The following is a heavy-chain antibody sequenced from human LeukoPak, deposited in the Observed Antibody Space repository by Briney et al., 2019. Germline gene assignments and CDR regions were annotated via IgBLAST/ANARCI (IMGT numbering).Heavy chain of an antibody. V-gene: IGHV4-61*02. CDR1: GGSISSGSYY. J-gene: IGHJ3*02. CDR2: IYTSGST. D-gene: IGHD5-18*01. Sequence: SETLSLTCTVSGGSISSGSYYWSWIRQPAGKGLEWIGRIYTSGSTNYNPSLKSRVSISVDTSKNQFSLKLSSVTAADTAVYYCARERLYRGYSYVDAFDIWGQGTMVTVSS. CDR3: ARERLYRGYSYVDAFDI.